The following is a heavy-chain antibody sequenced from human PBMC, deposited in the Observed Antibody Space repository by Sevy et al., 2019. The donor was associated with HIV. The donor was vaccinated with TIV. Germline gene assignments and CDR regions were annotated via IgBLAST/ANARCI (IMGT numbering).Heavy chain of an antibody. CDR2: ITGDSSYM. D-gene: IGHD3-22*01. CDR3: VRDRPTLNYHASSGYNYYFDS. Sequence: GGSLRLSCAASGFTFSSYNMNWVRQAPGKGLEWISSITGDSSYMYDADSVKGRFTISRDNAKNSLYLHMNGLRAADTAVYYCVRDRPTLNYHASSGYNYYFDSWGQGTLVTVSS. J-gene: IGHJ4*02. V-gene: IGHV3-21*01. CDR1: GFTFSSYN.